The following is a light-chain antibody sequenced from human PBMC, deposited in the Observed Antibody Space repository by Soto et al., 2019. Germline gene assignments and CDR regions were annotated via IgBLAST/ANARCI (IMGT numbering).Light chain of an antibody. J-gene: IGKJ5*01. CDR2: KSS. CDR3: QQRSNWPPIT. V-gene: IGKV1-5*03. Sequence: DIQMTQSPSTLSASEGDRVTISCRASQSVSIWLAWYQQKPGRAPKLLIYKSSILESGVPSRFSGSGSGTEFTLTISSLEPEDAAVYYCQQRSNWPPITFGQGTRLEIK. CDR1: QSVSIW.